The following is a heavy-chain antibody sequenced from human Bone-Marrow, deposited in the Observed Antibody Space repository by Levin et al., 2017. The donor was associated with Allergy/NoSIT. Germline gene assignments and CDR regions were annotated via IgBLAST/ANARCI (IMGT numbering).Heavy chain of an antibody. CDR1: GFSFEDYA. J-gene: IGHJ4*02. V-gene: IGHV3-9*01. D-gene: IGHD1-7*01. CDR3: AKDGRYAISATTDYFDS. CDR2: ISWNSDSI. Sequence: GGSLRLSCAASGFSFEDYAIHWVRQAPGRGLEWVGGISWNSDSIRYGDSVKGRFTISRDNAKKSLYLQMDTLRPEDTAIYYCAKDGRYAISATTDYFDSWGLGTLVTVSS.